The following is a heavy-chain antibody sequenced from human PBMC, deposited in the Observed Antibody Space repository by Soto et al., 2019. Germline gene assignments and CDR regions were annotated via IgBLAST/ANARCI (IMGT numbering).Heavy chain of an antibody. CDR1: GLTFSSYS. CDR3: ARDRYFDY. J-gene: IGHJ4*02. Sequence: EVQLVESGGGLVQPGGSLRLSCAASGLTFSSYSMNWVRQAPGKGLEWVSYISSGSSTIYYADSVKGRFTISRDNAKNSPYLQMNSLRVEDTAVYYCARDRYFDYWGQGTLVTVSS. CDR2: ISSGSSTI. V-gene: IGHV3-48*01.